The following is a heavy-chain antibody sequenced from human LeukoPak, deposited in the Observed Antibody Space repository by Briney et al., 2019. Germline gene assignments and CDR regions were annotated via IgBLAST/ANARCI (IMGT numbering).Heavy chain of an antibody. Sequence: GGSLRLSCAASGFTFSSYGMHWVRQAPGKGLEWVAVISYDGSNKYYADSVKGRFTISRDNSKNTLYLQMNSLRAEDTAVYYCARARGFRVATFDYWGQGTLVTVSS. D-gene: IGHD5-12*01. CDR2: ISYDGSNK. CDR3: ARARGFRVATFDY. J-gene: IGHJ4*02. CDR1: GFTFSSYG. V-gene: IGHV3-30*03.